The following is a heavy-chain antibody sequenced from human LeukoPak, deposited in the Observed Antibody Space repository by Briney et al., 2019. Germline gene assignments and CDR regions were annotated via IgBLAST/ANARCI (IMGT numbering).Heavy chain of an antibody. D-gene: IGHD2-2*01. Sequence: GRSLRLSCAASGFTFDDYAMHWVRQAPGKGLEWVSGISWNSGSIGYADSVKGRFTISRDNAKNSLYLQMNSLRAEDTALYYCAKASLGPTSYYYYMDVWGKGTTVTVSS. V-gene: IGHV3-9*01. J-gene: IGHJ6*03. CDR2: ISWNSGSI. CDR1: GFTFDDYA. CDR3: AKASLGPTSYYYYMDV.